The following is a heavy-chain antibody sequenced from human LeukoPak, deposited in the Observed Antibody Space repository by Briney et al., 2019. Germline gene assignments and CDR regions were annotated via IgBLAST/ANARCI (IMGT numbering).Heavy chain of an antibody. J-gene: IGHJ4*02. CDR2: IYYSGNT. CDR1: GGPISSTTYY. CDR3: ARAYSRGTTGYDY. Sequence: PPETLSLTCTVSGGPISSTTYYWGWIRQPPGKGLEWIGSIYYSGNTYYNPSLKSRVTISADTSKTPFSLRLSSVTAADTAVYYCARAYSRGTTGYDYWGQGTLVTVSS. D-gene: IGHD4-11*01. V-gene: IGHV4-39*07.